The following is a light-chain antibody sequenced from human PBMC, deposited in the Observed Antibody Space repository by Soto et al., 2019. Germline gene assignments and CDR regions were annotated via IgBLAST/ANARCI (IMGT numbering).Light chain of an antibody. CDR2: GAS. J-gene: IGKJ3*01. CDR3: QQYNNWPPVT. Sequence: EIVVTQSPATLSVSPGERATLSCRASQSVYNNLAWYQQKPGQAPRLLIYGASTRATGIPARFSGSGSGTEFTLNISSLQSADFAVYFCQQYNNWPPVTFGPGTKVDIK. CDR1: QSVYNN. V-gene: IGKV3-15*01.